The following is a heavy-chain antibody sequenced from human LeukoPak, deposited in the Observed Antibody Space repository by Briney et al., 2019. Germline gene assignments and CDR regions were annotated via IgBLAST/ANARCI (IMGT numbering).Heavy chain of an antibody. CDR2: IRYDGSNK. D-gene: IGHD6-19*01. CDR3: AKEGLSVAGIGSGFDY. Sequence: GGSLRLPCAASGFTFSDYYMSWIRQAPGKGLEWVAFIRYDGSNKYYADSVKGRFTISRDNSKNTLYLQMNSLRAEDTAVYYCAKEGLSVAGIGSGFDYWGQGTLVTVSS. V-gene: IGHV3-30*02. CDR1: GFTFSDYY. J-gene: IGHJ4*02.